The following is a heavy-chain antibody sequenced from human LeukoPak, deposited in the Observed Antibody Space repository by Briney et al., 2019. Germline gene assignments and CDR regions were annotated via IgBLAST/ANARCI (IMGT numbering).Heavy chain of an antibody. Sequence: KVSCKASGGTFSSYAISWVRQAPGQGLEWMGGIIPIFGTANYAQKFQGRVTITADESTSTAYMELSSLRSEDTAVYYCATIPREGYDFWSAYYYYMDVWGKGTTVTVSS. J-gene: IGHJ6*03. CDR3: ATIPREGYDFWSAYYYYMDV. CDR1: GGTFSSYA. D-gene: IGHD3-3*01. V-gene: IGHV1-69*01. CDR2: IIPIFGTA.